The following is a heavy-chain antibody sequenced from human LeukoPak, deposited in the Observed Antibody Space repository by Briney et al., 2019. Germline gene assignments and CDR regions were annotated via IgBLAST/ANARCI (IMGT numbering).Heavy chain of an antibody. CDR3: ARAGFYSGWYAVDF. V-gene: IGHV3-23*01. CDR1: GFTFSSYA. D-gene: IGHD6-19*01. J-gene: IGHJ4*01. CDR2: ISGSGGNT. Sequence: GGSLRLSCAASGFTFSSYAMSWVRQAPGKGLEWVSAISGSGGNTYYADSVRGRFTISRDNSQNTLYLQMNSLRVDDTALYFCARAGFYSGWYAVDFWGHGTLVTVSS.